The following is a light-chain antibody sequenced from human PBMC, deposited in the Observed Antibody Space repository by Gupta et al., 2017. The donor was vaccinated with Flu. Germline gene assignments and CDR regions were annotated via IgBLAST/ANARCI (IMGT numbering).Light chain of an antibody. CDR3: RLEDTWPMT. V-gene: IGKV3-15*01. CDR1: QGVSYN. Sequence: TLSPATLSVSPVEGATLTCRASQGVSYNLAWYQQKPGQAPRLLIYGASTRATGVPAKFSGSRSAGAFTLTIISLLSADFVVYYCRLEDTWPMTFGQGTQLDIK. J-gene: IGKJ5*01. CDR2: GAS.